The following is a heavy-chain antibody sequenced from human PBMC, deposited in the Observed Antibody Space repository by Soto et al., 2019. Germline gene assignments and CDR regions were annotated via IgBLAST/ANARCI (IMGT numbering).Heavy chain of an antibody. CDR2: IYYSGST. J-gene: IGHJ1*01. V-gene: IGHV4-31*03. Sequence: QVQLQESGPGLVKPSQTLSLTCTVSGGSISSGGYYWSWIRQHPGKGLEWIGYIYYSGSTYYNPSFKSRVSIAGNTCTNQFSLKLSTVTAADTPVYYCGTYDSRCPCSNWRQGTMVTVSS. D-gene: IGHD3-22*01. CDR1: GGSISSGGYY. CDR3: GTYDSRCPCSN.